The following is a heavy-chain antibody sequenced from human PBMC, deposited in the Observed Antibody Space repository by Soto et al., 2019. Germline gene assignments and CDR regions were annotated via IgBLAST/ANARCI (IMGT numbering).Heavy chain of an antibody. CDR2: IIPVFGTP. CDR1: GGSLSNFG. Sequence: QVQLVQSGAEVKKPGSSVKVSCTASGGSLSNFGISWVRQAPGQGLEWMGAIIPVFGTPNYAQKFQDRVTINADESTTTGYMEVRSLTSEDTAVYYCARGDATKIVVTTYYAMDVWGQATTVTVSS. D-gene: IGHD3-22*01. V-gene: IGHV1-69*12. CDR3: ARGDATKIVVTTYYAMDV. J-gene: IGHJ6*02.